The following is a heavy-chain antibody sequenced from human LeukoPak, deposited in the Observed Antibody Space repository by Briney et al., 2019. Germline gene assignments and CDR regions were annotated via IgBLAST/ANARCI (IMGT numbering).Heavy chain of an antibody. D-gene: IGHD6-6*01. V-gene: IGHV4-34*01. CDR1: GGSFSGYY. CDR2: INHSGST. CDR3: ARYSSSGWFDP. J-gene: IGHJ5*02. Sequence: PSETLSLTCAVYGGSFSGYYWSWIRQPPGKGLEWIGEINHSGSTNYNPSLKSRVTISVDTSKNQFSLRLSSVTAADTAVYYCARYSSSGWFDPWGQGTLVTVSS.